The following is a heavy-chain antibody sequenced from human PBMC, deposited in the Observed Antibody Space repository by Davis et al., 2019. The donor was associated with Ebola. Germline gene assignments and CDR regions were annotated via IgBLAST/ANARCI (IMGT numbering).Heavy chain of an antibody. V-gene: IGHV1-69*13. Sequence: SVKVSCKASGGTFRSYAISWVRQAPGQGLEWMGGIITMFGKPDHAQKFQGRVMITADESTRTAYMELNSLRSEDTAVYYCAREDPINDSSGYWGQGTLVTVSS. CDR2: IITMFGKP. J-gene: IGHJ4*02. CDR3: AREDPINDSSGY. D-gene: IGHD3-22*01. CDR1: GGTFRSYA.